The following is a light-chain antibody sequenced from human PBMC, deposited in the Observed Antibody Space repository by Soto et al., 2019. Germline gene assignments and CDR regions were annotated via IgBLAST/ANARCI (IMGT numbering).Light chain of an antibody. Sequence: PGERVTLSCRTSQSVCSRCFAWYQQKPGQSPRLLIYGASTRATGIPDRFSGRGSGTDFTLTISRLEPEDFAVYYCQHYGTTPWTFGQGTKVAIK. CDR3: QHYGTTPWT. CDR2: GAS. V-gene: IGKV3-20*01. J-gene: IGKJ1*01. CDR1: QSVCSRC.